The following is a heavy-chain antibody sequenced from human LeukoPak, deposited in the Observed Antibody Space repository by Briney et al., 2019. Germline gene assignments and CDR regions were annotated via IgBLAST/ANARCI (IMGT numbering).Heavy chain of an antibody. CDR3: AKDPSLRFLEWLPYFDY. V-gene: IGHV3-23*01. J-gene: IGHJ4*02. CDR1: GFTFSSYA. D-gene: IGHD3-3*01. Sequence: PGGSLRLSCAASGFTFSSYAMSWVRQAPGKGLEWVSAISGSGGSTYYADSVEGRFTISRDNSKNTLYLQMNSLRAEDTAVYYCAKDPSLRFLEWLPYFDYWGQGTLVTVSS. CDR2: ISGSGGST.